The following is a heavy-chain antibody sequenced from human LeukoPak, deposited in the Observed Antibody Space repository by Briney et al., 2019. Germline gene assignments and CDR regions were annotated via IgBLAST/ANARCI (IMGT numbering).Heavy chain of an antibody. D-gene: IGHD3-10*01. Sequence: GGSLRLSCAASGFTFSSYSMNWVRQTPGKGLEWVSSISSSSSYIYYADSVKGRFTISRDNAKNSLYLQMNSLRVEDTAVYYCAKLAKYFYGSETYYFFEHWGQGTPVTASS. V-gene: IGHV3-21*01. CDR2: ISSSSSYI. J-gene: IGHJ4*02. CDR1: GFTFSSYS. CDR3: AKLAKYFYGSETYYFFEH.